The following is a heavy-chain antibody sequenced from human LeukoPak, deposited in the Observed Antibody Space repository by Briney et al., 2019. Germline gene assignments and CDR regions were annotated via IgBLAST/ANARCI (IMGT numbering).Heavy chain of an antibody. V-gene: IGHV3-74*01. Sequence: GGSLRLSCAGSGFTFSNYWMHWVRQAPGKGLVWVSRINSDGSSTLYADSVKGRFTISRDNAKNTLYLQMNSLRAEDTAVYFCARSYYFGSSGYVYYWGQGTLVTVSS. D-gene: IGHD3-22*01. CDR2: INSDGSST. J-gene: IGHJ4*02. CDR3: ARSYYFGSSGYVYY. CDR1: GFTFSNYW.